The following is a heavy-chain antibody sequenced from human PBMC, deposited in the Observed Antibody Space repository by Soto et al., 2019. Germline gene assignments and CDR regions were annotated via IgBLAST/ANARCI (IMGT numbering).Heavy chain of an antibody. D-gene: IGHD2-21*02. J-gene: IGHJ4*02. CDR3: AKDKEMGSVVTPSDY. Sequence: GGSLRLSCAASGFTFSSYAMSWVRQAPGKGLEWVSAISGSGGSTYYADSVKGRFTISRDNSKNTLYLQMNSLRAEDTAVYYCAKDKEMGSVVTPSDYWGQGTLVTVSS. CDR1: GFTFSSYA. V-gene: IGHV3-23*01. CDR2: ISGSGGST.